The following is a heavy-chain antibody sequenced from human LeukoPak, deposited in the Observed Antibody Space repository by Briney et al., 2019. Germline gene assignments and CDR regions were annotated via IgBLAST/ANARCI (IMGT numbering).Heavy chain of an antibody. CDR1: GYTFTNYY. CDR3: ARGCSGSFRSGGCY. CDR2: INPNGGST. J-gene: IGHJ4*02. Sequence: ASVKVSCKASGYTFTNYYVHWVRQAPGQGLEWMGSINPNGGSTNCAQKFQGRVTMTRDTSTSTVYMELSSLRSEDTAVYYCARGCSGSFRSGGCYWGQGTLVTVSS. V-gene: IGHV1-46*01. D-gene: IGHD1-26*01.